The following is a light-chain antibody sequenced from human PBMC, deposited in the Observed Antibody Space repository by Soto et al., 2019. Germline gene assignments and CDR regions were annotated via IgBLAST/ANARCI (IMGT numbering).Light chain of an antibody. CDR3: TPYTSSSTYV. V-gene: IGLV2-14*03. Sequence: QSALTQPASVSGSPGQSITISCSGTSSDFNYYNSVSWYQHHPGKAPKLMIYNVSNRPSGVSSRFSGSKSGNTASLTISGLQAEDEADYYCTPYTSSSTYVFGTGTKLTVL. J-gene: IGLJ1*01. CDR1: SSDFNYYNS. CDR2: NVS.